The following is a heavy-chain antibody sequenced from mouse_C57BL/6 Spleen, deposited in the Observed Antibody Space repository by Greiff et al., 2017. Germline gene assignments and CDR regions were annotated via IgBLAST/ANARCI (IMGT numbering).Heavy chain of an antibody. Sequence: VQLQQSGPGLVAPSQSLSITCTVSGFSLTSYAISWVRQPPGKGLEWLGVIWTGGGTNYNSALKSRLSISKDNSQSQVVLKMNSMQTDDTARYYCARMSEAIDYWGQGTTVTVSS. CDR3: ARMSEAIDY. CDR2: IWTGGGT. CDR1: GFSLTSYA. J-gene: IGHJ4*01. V-gene: IGHV2-9-1*01.